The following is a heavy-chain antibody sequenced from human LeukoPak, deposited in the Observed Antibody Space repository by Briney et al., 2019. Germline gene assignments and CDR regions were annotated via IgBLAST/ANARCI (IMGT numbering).Heavy chain of an antibody. Sequence: GASVKVSCKASGYTFTSYDINWVRQATGQGLEWMGWMNPNSGNTGYAQKFQGRVTITRNTSISTAYMELSSLRAEDTAVYYCAKDLAVAVFDYWGQGTLVTVSS. J-gene: IGHJ4*02. V-gene: IGHV1-8*03. CDR2: MNPNSGNT. CDR3: AKDLAVAVFDY. CDR1: GYTFTSYD. D-gene: IGHD6-19*01.